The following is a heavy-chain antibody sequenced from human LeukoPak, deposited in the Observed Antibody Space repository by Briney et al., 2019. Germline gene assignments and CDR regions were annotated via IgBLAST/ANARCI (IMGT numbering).Heavy chain of an antibody. CDR3: ARHPQDGYYFDY. V-gene: IGHV4-39*01. CDR1: GGSISNSSYY. Sequence: SETLSLTCTVSGGSISNSSYYWGWIRQPPGKGLEWIGSIYYSGSTYYNPSLKSRVTISVDTSKNQFSLKLSSVTAADTAVYYCARHPQDGYYFDYWGQGTLVTVSS. CDR2: IYYSGST. J-gene: IGHJ4*02.